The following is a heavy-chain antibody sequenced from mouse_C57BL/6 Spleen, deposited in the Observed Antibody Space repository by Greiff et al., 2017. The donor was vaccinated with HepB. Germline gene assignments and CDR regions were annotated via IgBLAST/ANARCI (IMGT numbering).Heavy chain of an antibody. CDR2: ILPGNGGT. J-gene: IGHJ1*03. D-gene: IGHD4-1*01. Sequence: QVQLQQPGAELMKPGASVKLSCKATGYTFTGYWIEWVKQRPGHGLEWIGEILPGNGGTNYNEKFKGKATFTADTSSNTAYMQLSSLTTEDSAIYYCARRGGNWDWYFGVWGTGTTVTVSS. CDR3: ARRGGNWDWYFGV. V-gene: IGHV1-9*01. CDR1: GYTFTGYW.